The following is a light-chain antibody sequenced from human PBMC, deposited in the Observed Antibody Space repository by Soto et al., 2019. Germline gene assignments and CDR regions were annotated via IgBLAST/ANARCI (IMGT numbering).Light chain of an antibody. CDR2: DVS. CDR3: CSRAGSYTLV. CDR1: SSVVGGYNY. Sequence: QSALTQPPSASGSPGQSVTISCTGTSSVVGGYNYVSWYQKYPGKAPRLMIYDVSERPSWVPDRFSGSKSGNTASLTISGLQAEDEADYYCCSRAGSYTLVFGGGTKVTVL. J-gene: IGLJ2*01. V-gene: IGLV2-11*01.